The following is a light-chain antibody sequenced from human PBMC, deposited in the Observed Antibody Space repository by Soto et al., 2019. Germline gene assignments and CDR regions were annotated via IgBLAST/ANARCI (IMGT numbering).Light chain of an antibody. Sequence: QSALTQPASVSGSPGQSITISCAGASSDVGSYNLVSWYQQLPGKAPKLIIYEVTNRPSGISSRFSGSKSGNTASLTISGLQTEDEADYYCSSYTSRSTHVVFGGGTKVTVL. CDR2: EVT. J-gene: IGLJ2*01. CDR1: SSDVGSYNL. V-gene: IGLV2-14*02. CDR3: SSYTSRSTHVV.